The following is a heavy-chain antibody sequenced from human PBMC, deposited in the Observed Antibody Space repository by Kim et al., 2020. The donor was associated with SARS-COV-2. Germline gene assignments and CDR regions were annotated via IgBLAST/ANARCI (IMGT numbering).Heavy chain of an antibody. D-gene: IGHD5-12*01. Sequence: GGSLRLSCAASGFTFSSYAMIWVRQAPGKGLEWVSGFSGSGGSTDYADSVKGRFTISRDNSKNTLYLQMNSLRAEDTAVYYCAKGEVEMATIWDYWGQGTLVTVSS. CDR2: FSGSGGST. J-gene: IGHJ4*02. V-gene: IGHV3-23*01. CDR3: AKGEVEMATIWDY. CDR1: GFTFSSYA.